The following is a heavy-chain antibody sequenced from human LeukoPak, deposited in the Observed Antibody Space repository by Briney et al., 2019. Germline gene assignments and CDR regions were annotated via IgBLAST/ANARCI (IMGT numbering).Heavy chain of an antibody. V-gene: IGHV3-30-3*01. D-gene: IGHD2-21*02. J-gene: IGHJ5*02. CDR2: ISYDGSNK. CDR1: GFTFSSYA. Sequence: PGGSLRLSCAASGFTFSSYAMHWVRQAPGKGLEWVAVISYDGSNKYYADSVKGRFTISRDNSKNTLYLQMNSLRAEDTAVYYCARDRCGGDCVWFDPWGQGTLVTVSS. CDR3: ARDRCGGDCVWFDP.